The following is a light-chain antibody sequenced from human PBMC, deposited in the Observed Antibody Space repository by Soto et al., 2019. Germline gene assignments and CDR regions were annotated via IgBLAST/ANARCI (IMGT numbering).Light chain of an antibody. J-gene: IGKJ1*01. CDR2: KAS. V-gene: IGKV1-5*03. CDR1: QTISSW. Sequence: DIQMPQSPSTLSGSVGDRVTITCRASQTISSWLAWYQQKPGKAPKLLIYKASTLKSGVPSRFSGSGSGTEFTLTISSLQPDDFATYYCPHYNSYSEAFGQGTKVDIK. CDR3: PHYNSYSEA.